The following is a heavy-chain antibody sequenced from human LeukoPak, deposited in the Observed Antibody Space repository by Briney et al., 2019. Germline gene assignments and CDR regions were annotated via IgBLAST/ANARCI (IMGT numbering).Heavy chain of an antibody. D-gene: IGHD6-19*01. Sequence: GGSLTLPCAASGFRLSNAWMSWVRQAPGQGLEWIGRITKTDGGTTEYAAPVKGRFTLSRDDSKNTVYLQVNSLKIEDTAVYYCTRDWCASGWFCDFWGQGTLVTVS. CDR3: TRDWCASGWFCDF. V-gene: IGHV3-15*01. J-gene: IGHJ1*01. CDR1: GFRLSNAW. CDR2: ITKTDGGTT.